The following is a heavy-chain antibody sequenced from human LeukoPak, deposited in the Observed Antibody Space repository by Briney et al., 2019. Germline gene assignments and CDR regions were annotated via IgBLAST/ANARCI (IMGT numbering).Heavy chain of an antibody. CDR3: TRDRSRAEDD. J-gene: IGHJ4*02. Sequence: PGGSLRLSCAASGFTFSGHWMSWVRQAPGKGLERVANINQGGSDKYYLDSVKGRFTISRDNANNLLYLQMNSLRGEDTAVYYCTRDRSRAEDDWGQGTLVTVSS. CDR2: INQGGSDK. D-gene: IGHD1-14*01. CDR1: GFTFSGHW. V-gene: IGHV3-7*01.